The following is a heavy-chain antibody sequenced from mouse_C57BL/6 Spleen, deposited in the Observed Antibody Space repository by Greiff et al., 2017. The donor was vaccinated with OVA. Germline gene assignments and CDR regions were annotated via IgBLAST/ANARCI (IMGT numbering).Heavy chain of an antibody. J-gene: IGHJ3*01. D-gene: IGHD1-1*01. CDR1: GFTFSSYG. V-gene: IGHV5-6*01. Sequence: EVKLMESGGDLVKPGGSLKLSCAASGFTFSSYGMSWVRQTPDKRLEWVATISSGGSYTYYPDSVKGRFTISRDNAKNTLYLQMSSLKSEDTAMYYCARHGGYGSSSWFAYWGQGTLVTVSA. CDR2: ISSGGSYT. CDR3: ARHGGYGSSSWFAY.